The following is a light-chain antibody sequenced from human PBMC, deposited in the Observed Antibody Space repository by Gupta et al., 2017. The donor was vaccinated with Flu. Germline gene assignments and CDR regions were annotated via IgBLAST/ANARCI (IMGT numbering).Light chain of an antibody. CDR3: LLSYGDAWV. CDR2: STY. CDR1: TGAVTSDNY. V-gene: IGLV7-43*01. J-gene: IGLJ3*02. Sequence: GGTVILTCASSTGAVTSDNYPNWFQQKPGQVPRTLIYSTYNRQSWTPARFSDSLLGGKAALTLSGVQPEDEAEYYCLLSYGDAWVFGGGTKLTVL.